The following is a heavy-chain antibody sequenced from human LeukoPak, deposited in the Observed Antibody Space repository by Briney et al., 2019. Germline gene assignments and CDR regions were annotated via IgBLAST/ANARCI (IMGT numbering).Heavy chain of an antibody. D-gene: IGHD3-22*01. Sequence: TPSLTRTCCGGSIRSYYWSWIRQPPGEGPGGIGSINYSGRTKYNPSLQSRVTISLDTSKNLFSLQLISVTAADTAGYYCARLVDYDNSGDPDIFDMWGQGTTVTVSS. CDR2: INYSGRT. V-gene: IGHV4-59*01. CDR3: ARLVDYDNSGDPDIFDM. CDR1: GGSIRSYY. J-gene: IGHJ3*02.